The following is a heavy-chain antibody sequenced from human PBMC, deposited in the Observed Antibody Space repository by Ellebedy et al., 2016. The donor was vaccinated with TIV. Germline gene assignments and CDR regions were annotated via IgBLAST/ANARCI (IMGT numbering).Heavy chain of an antibody. CDR3: ARGGRDCGGDCYSWGIDY. V-gene: IGHV1-24*01. J-gene: IGHJ4*02. CDR1: GYTLPKLS. Sequence: ASVKVSXXVSGYTLPKLSMHWVRQAPGKGLEWMGGFDPEDGETIYAQKFQGRVTMTEDTSTDTAYMELSSLRSEDTAVYYCARGGRDCGGDCYSWGIDYWGQGTLVTVSS. D-gene: IGHD2-21*02. CDR2: FDPEDGET.